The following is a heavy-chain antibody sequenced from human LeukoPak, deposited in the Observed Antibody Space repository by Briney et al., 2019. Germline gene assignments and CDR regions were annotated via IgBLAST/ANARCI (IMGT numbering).Heavy chain of an antibody. CDR1: GFTFSSYG. Sequence: GGSLRLSCAASGFTFSSYGMHWVRQAPGKGLEWVAFIRYDGSNKYYADSVKGRFTISRDNSKNTLYLQMNSLRAEDTAVYYCAKDQIEYSYSGELDYWGQGTLVTVSS. D-gene: IGHD5-18*01. J-gene: IGHJ4*02. CDR2: IRYDGSNK. CDR3: AKDQIEYSYSGELDY. V-gene: IGHV3-30*02.